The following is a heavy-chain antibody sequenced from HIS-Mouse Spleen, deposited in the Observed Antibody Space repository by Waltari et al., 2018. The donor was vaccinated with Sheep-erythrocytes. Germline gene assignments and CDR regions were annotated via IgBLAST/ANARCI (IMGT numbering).Heavy chain of an antibody. CDR1: GFTFSSYS. V-gene: IGHV3-21*01. CDR3: ARVASGATFDY. J-gene: IGHJ4*02. D-gene: IGHD1-26*01. CDR2: ISSSSSYI. Sequence: EVQLVESGGGLVKPGGSLRLSCAASGFTFSSYSMNWVRQAPGKGLECVSSISSSSSYIYYADSVKGRFTISRANAKNSLYLQMNSLRAEDTAVYYCARVASGATFDYWGQGTLVTVSS.